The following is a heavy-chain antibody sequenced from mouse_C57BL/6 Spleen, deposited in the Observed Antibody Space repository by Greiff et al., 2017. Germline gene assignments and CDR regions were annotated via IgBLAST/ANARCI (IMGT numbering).Heavy chain of an antibody. D-gene: IGHD4-1*01. V-gene: IGHV1-61*01. CDR3: ARTGSGAY. J-gene: IGHJ3*01. Sequence: QVQLKQPGAELVRPGSSVTLSCKASGYTFTSYWMDWVKQRPGQGLEWIGNIYPSDSETHYNQKFKDKATLTVAKSSSTAYMQLSSLTSEDSAVYYCARTGSGAYWGQGTLVTVSA. CDR2: IYPSDSET. CDR1: GYTFTSYW.